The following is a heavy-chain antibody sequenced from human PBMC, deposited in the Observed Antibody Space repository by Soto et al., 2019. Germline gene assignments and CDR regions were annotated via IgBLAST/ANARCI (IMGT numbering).Heavy chain of an antibody. V-gene: IGHV4-39*01. CDR2: IYYSGST. D-gene: IGHD1-26*01. J-gene: IGHJ5*02. CDR1: GGSISSSSYY. Sequence: SETLSLTCTVSGGSISSSSYYWGWIRQPPGKGLEWIGSIYYSGSTYYNPSLKSRVTISVDTSKNQFSLKLSSVTAADTAVYYRERPSIVGALGWFDTWGQGTLVTVSS. CDR3: ERPSIVGALGWFDT.